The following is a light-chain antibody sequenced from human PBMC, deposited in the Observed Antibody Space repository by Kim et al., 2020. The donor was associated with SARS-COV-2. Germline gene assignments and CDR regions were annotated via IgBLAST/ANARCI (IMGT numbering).Light chain of an antibody. CDR3: NSRDSSGNHLV. Sequence: SSELTQDPAVSVALGQTVRITCQGDSLRSYYASWYQQKPGQAPVLVIYGKNNRPSGIPDRFSGSSPVNTASLTLTGAQAEDEADYYCNSRDSSGNHLVFG. J-gene: IGLJ2*01. CDR2: GKN. V-gene: IGLV3-19*01. CDR1: SLRSYY.